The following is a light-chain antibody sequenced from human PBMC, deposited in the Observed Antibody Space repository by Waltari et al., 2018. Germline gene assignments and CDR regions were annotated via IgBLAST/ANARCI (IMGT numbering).Light chain of an antibody. CDR1: QSVLYSSNNKNY. J-gene: IGKJ1*01. CDR3: QQSYSPHRT. CDR2: WAS. V-gene: IGKV4-1*01. Sequence: DIVMTQSLDSLAVSLGERATINCKSSQSVLYSSNNKNYLAWYQQKPGQPPKLLIYWASIRESGVPDRFSGSGSETDFTLTISSLQAEDVAVYYCQQSYSPHRTFGQGTRVEIK.